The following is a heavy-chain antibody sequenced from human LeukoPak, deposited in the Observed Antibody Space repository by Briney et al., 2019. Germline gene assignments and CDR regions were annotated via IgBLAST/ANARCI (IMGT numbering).Heavy chain of an antibody. CDR1: GFTFSSYS. CDR3: ARGAATVTLSFDY. D-gene: IGHD4-17*01. V-gene: IGHV3-21*01. J-gene: IGHJ4*02. Sequence: GGSLRLSCAASGFTFSSYSMNWVRQAPGKGLEWVSSISSSSSYIYYADSVKGRFTISRDNAKNSLYLQMNSLRAEDTAVYYCARGAATVTLSFDYWGQGTLVTVSS. CDR2: ISSSSSYI.